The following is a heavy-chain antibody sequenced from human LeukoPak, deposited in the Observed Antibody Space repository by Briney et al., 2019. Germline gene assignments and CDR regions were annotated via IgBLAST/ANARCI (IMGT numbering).Heavy chain of an antibody. V-gene: IGHV3-23*01. CDR1: GFTFSTYS. D-gene: IGHD5-12*01. CDR2: IYGSGDTT. Sequence: GGSLRLSCAASGFTFSTYSMSWVRQAPRKGLEWVSVIYGSGDTTNYAGSVEGRFTISRDNSKNMLYLQMHGLRAEDTAVYYCAKDQRPDSGYDIDYWGQGTLVTVSS. CDR3: AKDQRPDSGYDIDY. J-gene: IGHJ4*02.